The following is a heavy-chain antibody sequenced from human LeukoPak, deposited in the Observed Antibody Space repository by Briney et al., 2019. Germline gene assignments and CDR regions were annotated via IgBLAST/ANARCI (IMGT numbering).Heavy chain of an antibody. CDR1: GYSFNNYW. CDR3: ARPPIAAANADAFDI. CDR2: IYPGDSDT. Sequence: GESLKISCKGSGYSFNNYWIAWVRQMPGEGLEWMGMIYPGDSDTRYSPSFQGQVTISADKSISTAYLQWSSLKASDTAMYYCARPPIAAANADAFDIWGQGTMVTVSS. D-gene: IGHD6-13*01. J-gene: IGHJ3*02. V-gene: IGHV5-51*01.